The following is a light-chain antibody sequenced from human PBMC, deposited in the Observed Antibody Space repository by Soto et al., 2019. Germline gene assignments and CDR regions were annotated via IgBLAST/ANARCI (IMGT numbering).Light chain of an antibody. J-gene: IGKJ1*01. CDR1: QSVSSN. V-gene: IGKV3-15*01. CDR3: QQYNNVWK. CDR2: GAS. Sequence: EIVMTQSPATLSVSPGERATLSCRSSQSVSSNLAWYQQKPGQAPRLLIYGASTRATGIPARFSGSGSGTEFTLTIRSLQSEDFAVYYCQQYNNVWKFGQGTKVDIK.